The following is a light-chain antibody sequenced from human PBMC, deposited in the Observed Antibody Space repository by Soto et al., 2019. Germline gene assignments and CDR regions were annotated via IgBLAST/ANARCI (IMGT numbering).Light chain of an antibody. J-gene: IGKJ1*01. V-gene: IGKV1-5*01. Sequence: DIRMTQSPSTLSTSVGDRVTITCRASQKIRGWLAWYQQKPGKAPKLLIHDASTLESGVPSRFSGGGSWTEFNLTSSSLLPVDFATYYCQQYNSYSWTFGQGTTVAIK. CDR2: DAS. CDR3: QQYNSYSWT. CDR1: QKIRGW.